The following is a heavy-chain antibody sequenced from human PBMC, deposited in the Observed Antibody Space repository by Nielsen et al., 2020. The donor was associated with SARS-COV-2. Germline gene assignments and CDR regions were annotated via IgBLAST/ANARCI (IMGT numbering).Heavy chain of an antibody. J-gene: IGHJ3*02. CDR2: IDDSGST. Sequence: SETLSLTCTVSGGSISDDYWSWIRQPPGRGLEWIGYIDDSGSTSYSPSLRSRVTISVDTSKNQFSLKLTSVTAADTALYFCARDYYGDYLDGFDIWGQGTMVTVSS. CDR1: GGSISDDY. D-gene: IGHD4-17*01. V-gene: IGHV4-59*01. CDR3: ARDYYGDYLDGFDI.